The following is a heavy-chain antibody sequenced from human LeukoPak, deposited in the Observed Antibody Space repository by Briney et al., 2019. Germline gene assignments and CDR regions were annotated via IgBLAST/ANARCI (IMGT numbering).Heavy chain of an antibody. V-gene: IGHV3-7*01. J-gene: IGHJ4*02. Sequence: GESLTLSCAASGFTFSSYWMSWVRQAPGKGLEWVAHIKQDGSEKYYVDSVKGRFTITRDNAKNSLYLQMNSLRAEDTAVYYCARERPRRYFDYWGQGTLVTVSS. CDR1: GFTFSSYW. CDR2: IKQDGSEK. CDR3: ARERPRRYFDY.